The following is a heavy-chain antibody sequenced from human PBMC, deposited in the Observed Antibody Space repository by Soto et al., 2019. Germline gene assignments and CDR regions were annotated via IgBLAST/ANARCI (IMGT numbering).Heavy chain of an antibody. CDR2: ISSSGSYI. CDR1: GFTFSSYS. CDR3: ARPLEVRDAFDI. V-gene: IGHV3-21*01. Sequence: GGSLRLSCAASGFTFSSYSMNWVRQAPGKGLKWVSSISSSGSYIYYADSVKGRFTISRDNAKNSLYLQMNSLRAEDTAVYYCARPLEVRDAFDIRRKGTVVTVSS. D-gene: IGHD3-10*01. J-gene: IGHJ3*02.